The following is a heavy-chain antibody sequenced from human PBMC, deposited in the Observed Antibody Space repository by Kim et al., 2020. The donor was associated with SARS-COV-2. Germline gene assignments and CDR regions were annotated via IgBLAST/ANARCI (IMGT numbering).Heavy chain of an antibody. CDR3: ARCGFPPCFHSRC. CDR2: INHSGSA. J-gene: IGHJ2*01. Sequence: SETLSLTCAVLGFSLTDNDLRWIRQPPGKGLEWMGEINHSGSANYNPSLKSLVTISRDTSNNQFSLNFTSVTAADTAVYYFARCGFPPCFHSRCRGR. CDR1: GFSLTDND. D-gene: IGHD5-12*01. V-gene: IGHV4-34*01.